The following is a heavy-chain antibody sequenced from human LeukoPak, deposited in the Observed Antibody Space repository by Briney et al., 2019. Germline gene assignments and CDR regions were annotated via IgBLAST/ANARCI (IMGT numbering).Heavy chain of an antibody. D-gene: IGHD1-14*01. V-gene: IGHV4-4*07. CDR1: GGSISSYY. J-gene: IGHJ6*04. CDR2: IYTSGST. CDR3: AREGTSSRRTDV. Sequence: SETLSLTCTVSGGSISSYYWSWIRQPAGKGLEWIGRIYTSGSTNYNPSLKSRVTMSVDTSKNQFSLKLSSVTAADTAMYYCAREGTSSRRTDVWGKGTTVTVSS.